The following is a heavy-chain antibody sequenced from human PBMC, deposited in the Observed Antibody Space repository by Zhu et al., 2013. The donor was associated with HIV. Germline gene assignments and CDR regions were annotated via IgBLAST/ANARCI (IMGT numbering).Heavy chain of an antibody. Sequence: VQLLESGGGLVQPGGSLRLSCAASGFTFSSYAMSWVRQAPGKGLEWVSAISGSGGSTYYADSVKGRFTISRDNSKNTLYLQMNSLRAEDTAVYYCAKVPNYYDSSGHRPYYFDYWGQGTLVTVSS. V-gene: IGHV3-23*01. CDR1: GFTFSSYA. J-gene: IGHJ4*02. CDR3: AKVPNYYDSSGHRPYYFDY. CDR2: ISGSGGST. D-gene: IGHD3-22*01.